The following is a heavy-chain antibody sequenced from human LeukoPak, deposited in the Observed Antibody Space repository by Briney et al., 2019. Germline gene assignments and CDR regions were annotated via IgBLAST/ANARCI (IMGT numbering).Heavy chain of an antibody. CDR3: AMRWYGDYVFGY. CDR1: GFAFSSYS. Sequence: PGGSLRLSCAASGFAFSSYSMNWVRQAPGKGLEWVSSISSSSSYIYYADSVKGRFTISRDNAKNSLYLQMNSLRAEDTAVYYCAMRWYGDYVFGYWGQGTLVTVSS. V-gene: IGHV3-21*01. J-gene: IGHJ4*02. CDR2: ISSSSSYI. D-gene: IGHD4-17*01.